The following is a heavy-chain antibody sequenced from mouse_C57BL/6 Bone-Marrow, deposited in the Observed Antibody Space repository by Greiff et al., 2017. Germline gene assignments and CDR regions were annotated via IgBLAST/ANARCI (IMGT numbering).Heavy chain of an antibody. Sequence: VQLQQSGAELVRPGASVKLSCTASGFNIKDDYMHWVKQRPEQGLEWIGWIDPENGDTEYASKFQGKATITADTSSNTAYLQLSSLTSEDAAVYYCTHSDYGFAYWGQGTLVTVSA. CDR3: THSDYGFAY. V-gene: IGHV14-4*01. CDR2: IDPENGDT. J-gene: IGHJ3*01. CDR1: GFNIKDDY. D-gene: IGHD2-5*01.